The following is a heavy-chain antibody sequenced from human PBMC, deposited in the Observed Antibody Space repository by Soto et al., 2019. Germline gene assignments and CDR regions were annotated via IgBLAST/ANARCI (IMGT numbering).Heavy chain of an antibody. D-gene: IGHD2-2*01. Sequence: GASVKVSCKASGYTFTSYGISWVRQAPGQGLEWMGWISAYNGNTNYAQKLQGRVTMTTDTSTSTAYMELRSLRSDDTAVYYCARVNIVVVPAGYYYYYMDVWGKGTTVTVSS. V-gene: IGHV1-18*01. CDR1: GYTFTSYG. CDR2: ISAYNGNT. CDR3: ARVNIVVVPAGYYYYYMDV. J-gene: IGHJ6*03.